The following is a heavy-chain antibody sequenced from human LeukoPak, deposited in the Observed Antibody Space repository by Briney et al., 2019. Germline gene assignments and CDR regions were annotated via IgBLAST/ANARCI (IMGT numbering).Heavy chain of an antibody. J-gene: IGHJ4*02. CDR3: ARFYYYGSGSCQGY. Sequence: GGSLRLSCAASGFTFSSYWMSWVRQAPEKGLEWVANIKQDGSEKYYVDSVKGRFTISRDNAKNSLYLQMNSLRAEDTAVYYCARFYYYGSGSCQGYRGQGTLVTVSS. CDR1: GFTFSSYW. CDR2: IKQDGSEK. D-gene: IGHD3-10*01. V-gene: IGHV3-7*01.